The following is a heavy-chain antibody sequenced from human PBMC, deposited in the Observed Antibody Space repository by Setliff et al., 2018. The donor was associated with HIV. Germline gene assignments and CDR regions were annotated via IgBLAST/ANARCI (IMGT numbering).Heavy chain of an antibody. CDR1: GYTFTSSD. D-gene: IGHD2-15*01. J-gene: IGHJ4*02. Sequence: GASVKVSCKASGYTFTSSDINWVRQATGQGLEWMGWMNPNSGNTGYAQKFQGRVTITADESTSTAYMELSSLRSEDTAVYYCARGVEMGGPATIFDYWGQGTLVTVSS. V-gene: IGHV1-8*03. CDR2: MNPNSGNT. CDR3: ARGVEMGGPATIFDY.